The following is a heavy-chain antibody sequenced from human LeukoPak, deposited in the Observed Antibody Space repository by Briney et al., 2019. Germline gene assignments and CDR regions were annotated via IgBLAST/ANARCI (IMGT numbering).Heavy chain of an antibody. CDR1: GGSFSDYY. D-gene: IGHD3-10*01. CDR3: ARRGPYYYGSGSYSPNWFDP. Sequence: SETLSLTCAVYGGSFSDYYWSWIRQPPGKGLEWIGEINHSGSTNYNPSLKSRVNILVDTSKKQFTLKLSSVTAADTAVYYCARRGPYYYGSGSYSPNWFDPWGQGILVTVSS. J-gene: IGHJ5*02. V-gene: IGHV4-34*01. CDR2: INHSGST.